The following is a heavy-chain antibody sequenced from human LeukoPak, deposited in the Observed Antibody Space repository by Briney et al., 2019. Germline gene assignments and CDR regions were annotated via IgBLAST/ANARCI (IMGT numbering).Heavy chain of an antibody. J-gene: IGHJ4*02. CDR2: IYYSGST. Sequence: SETLSLTCTVSGGSISSGGYYWSWIRQPPGKGLEWIGYIYYSGSTNYNPSLKSRVTMSVDTSKNQFSLRLSSVTAADTAVYYCARDKRGDGYGDFDYWGQGTLGTVSS. CDR3: ARDKRGDGYGDFDY. V-gene: IGHV4-61*08. D-gene: IGHD5-24*01. CDR1: GGSISSGGYY.